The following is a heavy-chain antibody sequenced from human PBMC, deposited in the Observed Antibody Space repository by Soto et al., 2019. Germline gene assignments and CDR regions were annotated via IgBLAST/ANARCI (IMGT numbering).Heavy chain of an antibody. Sequence: ASVKVSCKASGYPFTAYSMHWVRLAPGQGLEWMGVGNPSGGSTKYAQNFQGRVTMTRDTSTTTIYMELSSLRSDDTAIYYCAREENCSGGTCYSEYFRRWGQGTLVTVSS. V-gene: IGHV1-46*01. CDR2: GNPSGGST. CDR1: GYPFTAYS. J-gene: IGHJ1*01. CDR3: AREENCSGGTCYSEYFRR. D-gene: IGHD2-15*01.